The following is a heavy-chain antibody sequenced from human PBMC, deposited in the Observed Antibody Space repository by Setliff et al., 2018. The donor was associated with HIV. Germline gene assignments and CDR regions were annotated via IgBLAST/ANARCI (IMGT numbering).Heavy chain of an antibody. CDR3: AKGPNVEEAFDI. J-gene: IGHJ3*02. CDR2: LIPIVDIT. Sequence: ASVKVSCKASGGTFSNYAFSWVRQAPGQGLEWMGGLIPIVDITKSTQKFRDRVTFTADESTKTAQMELSGLTFEDTAVYYCAKGPNVEEAFDIWGQGTVVTVSS. CDR1: GGTFSNYA. V-gene: IGHV1-69*10. D-gene: IGHD2-8*01.